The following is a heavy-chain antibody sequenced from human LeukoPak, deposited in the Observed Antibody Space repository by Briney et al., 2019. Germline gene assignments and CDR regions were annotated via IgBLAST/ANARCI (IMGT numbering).Heavy chain of an antibody. CDR2: ISAYNGNT. CDR1: GYTFTSYG. Sequence: ASVKVSCKASGYTFTSYGISWVRQAPGQGLVWMGWISAYNGNTNYAQKLQGRVTMTTDTSTSTAYMELRSLRSDDTAVYYCAREGYYYDSSGYYPFDYWGQGTLVTVSS. CDR3: AREGYYYDSSGYYPFDY. J-gene: IGHJ4*02. V-gene: IGHV1-18*01. D-gene: IGHD3-22*01.